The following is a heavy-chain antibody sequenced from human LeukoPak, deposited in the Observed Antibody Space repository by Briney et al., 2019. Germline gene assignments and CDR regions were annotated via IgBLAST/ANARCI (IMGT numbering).Heavy chain of an antibody. D-gene: IGHD3-10*01. J-gene: IGHJ4*02. CDR3: ARGPSSFGELLPAY. V-gene: IGHV1-2*02. CDR2: IYPNTGGT. Sequence: ASVKVSCKASGYVFTAFYMHWVRRAPGQGLEWMGWIYPNTGGTNYAQKFQGRVTMTRDTSISTAYMELSGLRFDDTAVYYCARGPSSFGELLPAYWGQGTLVTVSS. CDR1: GYVFTAFY.